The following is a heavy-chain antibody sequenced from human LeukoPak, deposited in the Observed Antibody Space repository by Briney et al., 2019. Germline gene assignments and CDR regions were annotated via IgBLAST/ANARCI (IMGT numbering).Heavy chain of an antibody. CDR1: GGSFSGYY. CDR3: ARANRSWYAIDY. CDR2: INHSGST. V-gene: IGHV4-34*01. J-gene: IGHJ4*02. D-gene: IGHD6-13*01. Sequence: SETLSLTCAVYGGSFSGYYWSWIRQPPGKGLEWIGEINHSGSTNYNPSLKSRVTISVDTSKNQFSLKLSSVTAADTAVYYCARANRSWYAIDYWGQGTLVTVSS.